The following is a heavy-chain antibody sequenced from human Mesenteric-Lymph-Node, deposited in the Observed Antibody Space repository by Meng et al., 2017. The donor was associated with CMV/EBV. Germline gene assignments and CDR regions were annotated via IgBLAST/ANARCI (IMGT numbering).Heavy chain of an antibody. D-gene: IGHD1/OR15-1a*01. CDR3: AHRGGGTVSAY. Sequence: CSVSRFSLRTGVVGVGWIRQPPVKALEWLTLIYWDNDNRYSPSLRSRLTLTKDTSKNQVVLTMTNMDPMDTATYYCAHRGGGTVSAYWGQGTLVTVSS. CDR2: IYWDNDN. J-gene: IGHJ4*02. V-gene: IGHV2-5*02. CDR1: RFSLRTGVVG.